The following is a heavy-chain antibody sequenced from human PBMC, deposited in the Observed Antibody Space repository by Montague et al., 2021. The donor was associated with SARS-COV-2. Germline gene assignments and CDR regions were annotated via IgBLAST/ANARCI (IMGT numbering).Heavy chain of an antibody. CDR1: GGSISSSSYY. Sequence: SETLSLTCTVSGGSISSSSYYWGWIRQPPGTGLEWIGSIYYSGSTYYNPSLKSRVTISVDTSKNQFSLKLSSVTAADTAVYYCARHGLAGITIFGVVTPRGGFDIWGQGTMVTVSS. V-gene: IGHV4-39*01. J-gene: IGHJ3*02. CDR3: ARHGLAGITIFGVVTPRGGFDI. CDR2: IYYSGST. D-gene: IGHD3-3*01.